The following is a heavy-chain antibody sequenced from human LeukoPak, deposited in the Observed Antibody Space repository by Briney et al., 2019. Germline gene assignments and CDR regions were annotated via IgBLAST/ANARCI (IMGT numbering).Heavy chain of an antibody. J-gene: IGHJ5*02. CDR3: AREGAPGSGYNYGNWLDV. V-gene: IGHV4-59*01. CDR1: GASIRSNY. D-gene: IGHD5-12*01. Sequence: PSETLSLTCSVSGASIRSNYWSWIRQPPGKGLEWIGYSHHSGSTNYNPSVKSRVTISVDTSKNQFSLKLTSMTAADTAVYYCAREGAPGSGYNYGNWLDVWGQGILVIVSS. CDR2: SHHSGST.